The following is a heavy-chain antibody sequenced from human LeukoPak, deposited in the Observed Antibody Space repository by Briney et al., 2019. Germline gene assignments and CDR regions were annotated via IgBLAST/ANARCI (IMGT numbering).Heavy chain of an antibody. CDR1: AGSISSGGYS. CDR3: ARVGDYGSGSYTRSYFDY. V-gene: IGHV4-30-2*01. CDR2: IYHSGST. D-gene: IGHD3-10*01. Sequence: SETMSLTCAVSAGSISSGGYSWSWIRQPPGKGLEWIRYIYHSGSTYYDPSLKSRVTISVDRSKNQFSLKLSSVTAADTAVYYCARVGDYGSGSYTRSYFDYWVQGTLVTVSS. J-gene: IGHJ4*02.